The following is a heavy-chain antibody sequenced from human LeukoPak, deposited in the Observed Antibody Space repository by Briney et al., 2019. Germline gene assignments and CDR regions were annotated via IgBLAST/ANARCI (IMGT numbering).Heavy chain of an antibody. CDR3: AKDGALVDTAMVIAEYFHH. CDR1: GFTFGSYA. Sequence: GGSLRLSCAASGFTFGSYAMHWVRQAPGKGLEWVAVMSYDGGNKYYADSVKGRFTISRDNSKNTLYQQMNSLRAEDTAVYYCAKDGALVDTAMVIAEYFHHWGQGTLVTVSS. CDR2: MSYDGGNK. D-gene: IGHD5-18*01. J-gene: IGHJ1*01. V-gene: IGHV3-30*18.